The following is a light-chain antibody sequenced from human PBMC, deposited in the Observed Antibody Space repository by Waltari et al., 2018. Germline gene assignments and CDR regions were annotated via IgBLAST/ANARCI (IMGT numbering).Light chain of an antibody. V-gene: IGLV2-11*01. CDR3: CSYSGTYFWL. J-gene: IGLJ3*02. Sequence: QSALTQPRSVSGSPGQSVTISCTGTSSDVGYYNYVSWYQQYPGEAPKVMIFDVTKRPSGVPNRFSGSKSGNTASLTSSGLQAEDEAEYYCCSYSGTYFWLFGGGTRLTVL. CDR1: SSDVGYYNY. CDR2: DVT.